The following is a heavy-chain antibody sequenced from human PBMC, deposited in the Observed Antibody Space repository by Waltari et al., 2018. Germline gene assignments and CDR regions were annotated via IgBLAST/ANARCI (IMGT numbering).Heavy chain of an antibody. Sequence: QVQLVQSGAEVKKPGASVKVSCKASGYTFTGYYMHWVRQAPGQGLEWMGWINPNRGGTNYAQKFQGRVTMTRETSISTAYMELSRLRSDDTAVYYCARDKRQWLLFDYWGQGTLVTVSS. D-gene: IGHD6-19*01. CDR3: ARDKRQWLLFDY. CDR2: INPNRGGT. V-gene: IGHV1-2*02. CDR1: GYTFTGYY. J-gene: IGHJ4*02.